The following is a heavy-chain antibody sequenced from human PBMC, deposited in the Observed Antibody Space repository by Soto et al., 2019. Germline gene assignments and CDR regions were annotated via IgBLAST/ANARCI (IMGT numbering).Heavy chain of an antibody. V-gene: IGHV1-69*01. CDR1: GGTLNTYG. J-gene: IGHJ4*02. CDR3: ALGDSSDTGDGF. CDR2: IMPIVGTA. D-gene: IGHD3-16*01. Sequence: QVQLVQSGAEVKKPGSSVKVSCKASGGTLNTYGISWVRQAPGQGLEWMGGIMPIVGTADYAQKFQGRVTITVDESSSTTDMEVSSLRFEDTAVYYCALGDSSDTGDGFWGQGTLVTVSS.